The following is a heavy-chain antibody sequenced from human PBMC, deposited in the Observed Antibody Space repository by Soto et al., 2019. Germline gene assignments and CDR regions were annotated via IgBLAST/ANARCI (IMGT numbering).Heavy chain of an antibody. CDR3: ANVLARAFDI. CDR2: ISGSGGST. V-gene: IGHV3-23*01. CDR1: EFTFSSYA. J-gene: IGHJ3*02. Sequence: EVQLLESGGGLVQPGGSLRLSCADSEFTFSSYAMSWVRQAPGKGLEWVSAISGSGGSTYYADSVKGRFTISRDNSKNTLYLQMNSLRAEDTAVYYCANVLARAFDIWGQGTMVTVSS.